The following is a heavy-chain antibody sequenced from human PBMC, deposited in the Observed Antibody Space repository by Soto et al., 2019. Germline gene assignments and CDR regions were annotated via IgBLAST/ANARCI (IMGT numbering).Heavy chain of an antibody. Sequence: GGSLRLSCAASGFTFSSYWMSWVRQAPGKGLEWVANIKQDGSEKYYVDSVKGRFTISRDNAKNSLYLQMNSLRAEDTAVYYCARGYYDILTGYPLFDYWGQGTLVTVSS. D-gene: IGHD3-9*01. J-gene: IGHJ4*02. CDR2: IKQDGSEK. V-gene: IGHV3-7*04. CDR3: ARGYYDILTGYPLFDY. CDR1: GFTFSSYW.